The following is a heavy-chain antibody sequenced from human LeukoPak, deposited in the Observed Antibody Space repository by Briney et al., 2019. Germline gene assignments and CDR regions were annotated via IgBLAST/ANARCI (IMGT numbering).Heavy chain of an antibody. V-gene: IGHV3-23*01. D-gene: IGHD6-19*01. CDR2: ITATGDTA. J-gene: IGHJ4*02. CDR3: AGDRNSDWYSPLDY. Sequence: GGSLRLSCVASGFTFTKCAMSWIRQAPGKGLEWVAIITATGDTAYYADSVKGRFTISRDNSRNTVYMQMDSLRAEDTAIYYCAGDRNSDWYSPLDYWGQGSQVTVSS. CDR1: GFTFTKCA.